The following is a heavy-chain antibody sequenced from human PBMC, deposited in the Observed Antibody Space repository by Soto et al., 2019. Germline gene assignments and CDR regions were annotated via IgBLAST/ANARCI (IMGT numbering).Heavy chain of an antibody. CDR3: AREWDEAFDY. D-gene: IGHD1-26*01. CDR1: GYTFTAYY. CDR2: INPKFGDT. J-gene: IGHJ4*02. V-gene: IGHV1-2*02. Sequence: QVRLVQSGAEVKEPGDSVRVSCEASGYTFTAYYIHWVRRAPGQGLEWMGWINPKFGDTTYAQDFQGRVSMTRDMSISTVYMELSRLTSDDTAIYYCAREWDEAFDYWGQGTLVTVSS.